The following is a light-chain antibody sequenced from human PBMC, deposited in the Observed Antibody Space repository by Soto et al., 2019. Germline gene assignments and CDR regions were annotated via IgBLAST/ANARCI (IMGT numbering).Light chain of an antibody. CDR1: SSDVGGYNY. Sequence: SVLTHPASLSWSPGQSITISCTGASSDVGGYNYVSWYQQRPDEAPKLMIYDVNNRPSGVSNRFSGSKSGNTASLTISGLQAEDEADYYCSSYTSSITYVFGTGTKVTVL. CDR3: SSYTSSITYV. J-gene: IGLJ1*01. V-gene: IGLV2-14*01. CDR2: DVN.